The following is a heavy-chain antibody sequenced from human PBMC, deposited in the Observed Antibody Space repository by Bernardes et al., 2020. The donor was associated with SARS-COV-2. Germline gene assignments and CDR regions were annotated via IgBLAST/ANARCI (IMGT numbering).Heavy chain of an antibody. J-gene: IGHJ3*02. CDR3: VREKVVKTMAGVYDM. CDR1: GFAVNGIY. D-gene: IGHD3-22*01. CDR2: IYGNGRT. Sequence: GGSLSLSCSASGFAVNGIYMSWVRQAPGKGLEWVSVIYGNGRTFYADSVKGRFTISRDNSKNTLSLQMNSLRAEDTALYYCVREKVVKTMAGVYDMWGQGTMVTVSS. V-gene: IGHV3-66*01.